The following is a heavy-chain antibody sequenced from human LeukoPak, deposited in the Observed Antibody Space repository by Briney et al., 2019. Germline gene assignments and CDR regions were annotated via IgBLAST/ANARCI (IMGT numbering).Heavy chain of an antibody. J-gene: IGHJ4*02. V-gene: IGHV3-33*08. D-gene: IGHD3-3*01. CDR3: ARGGDYDFWSGYLSSSPFDY. CDR2: IWYDGSNK. Sequence: GRSLRLSCAASGFTFSSYGMHWVRQAPGKGLEWVAVIWYDGSNKYYADSVKGRFTISRDNSKNTLYLQMNSLRAEDTAVYYCARGGDYDFWSGYLSSSPFDYWGQGTLVTVSS. CDR1: GFTFSSYG.